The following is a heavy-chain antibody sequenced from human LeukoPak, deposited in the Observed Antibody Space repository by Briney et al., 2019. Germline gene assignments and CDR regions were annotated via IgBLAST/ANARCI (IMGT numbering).Heavy chain of an antibody. D-gene: IGHD2-2*01. J-gene: IGHJ6*03. CDR3: AREVAGIVVVPAATSYYYYYMDV. V-gene: IGHV1-8*01. Sequence: RASVKVSCKASGYTFTSYDINWVRQATGQGLEWMGWMNPNSGNTGYAQKFQGRVTMTRNTSISTAYIELSSLRSEDTAVYYCAREVAGIVVVPAATSYYYYYMDVWGKGTTVTVSS. CDR1: GYTFTSYD. CDR2: MNPNSGNT.